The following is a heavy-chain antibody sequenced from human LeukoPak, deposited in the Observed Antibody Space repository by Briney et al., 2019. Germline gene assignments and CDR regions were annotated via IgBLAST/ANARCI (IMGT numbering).Heavy chain of an antibody. CDR3: ATASSLEQQLVPNWYFDY. CDR2: INPNSGGT. Sequence: ASVKVSCKASGYTFTGYYMHWVRQAPGQGLEWMGWINPNSGGTNYAQKFQGWVTMTRDTSISTAYMELSSLRSEDTAVYYCATASSLEQQLVPNWYFDYWGQGTLVTVSS. V-gene: IGHV1-2*04. J-gene: IGHJ4*02. D-gene: IGHD6-13*01. CDR1: GYTFTGYY.